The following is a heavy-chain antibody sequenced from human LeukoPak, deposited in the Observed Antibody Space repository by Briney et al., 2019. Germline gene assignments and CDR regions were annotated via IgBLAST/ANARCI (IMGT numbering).Heavy chain of an antibody. CDR2: IESDGTST. J-gene: IGHJ4*02. CDR1: GFTFTTSW. V-gene: IGHV3-74*01. Sequence: GGSLRLSCAASGFTFTTSWMHWFRQAPGKGLVWVSRIESDGTSTTYADSVKGRFTISRDNAKNTLYLQMNSLRAEDTAVYYCARSRGAGPGAYFDYWGQGTLITVSS. CDR3: ARSRGAGPGAYFDY. D-gene: IGHD6-19*01.